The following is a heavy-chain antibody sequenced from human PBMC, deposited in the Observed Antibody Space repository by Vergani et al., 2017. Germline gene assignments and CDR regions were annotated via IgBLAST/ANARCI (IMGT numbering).Heavy chain of an antibody. V-gene: IGHV5-10-1*01. Sequence: EVQLVQSGAEVKKPGESLRISCKGSGYSFTSYWISWVRQMPGKGLERMGRIDPSDSYTNYSPSFQGHVTISADKSISTAYLQWSSLKASDTAMYYCARHKFEGGSSSMRGADYWGQGTLVTVSS. CDR1: GYSFTSYW. CDR2: IDPSDSYT. J-gene: IGHJ4*02. CDR3: ARHKFEGGSSSMRGADY. D-gene: IGHD6-6*01.